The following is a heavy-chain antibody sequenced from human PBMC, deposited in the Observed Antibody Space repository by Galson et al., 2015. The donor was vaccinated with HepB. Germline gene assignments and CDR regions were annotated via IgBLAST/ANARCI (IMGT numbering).Heavy chain of an antibody. J-gene: IGHJ4*02. V-gene: IGHV1-18*01. CDR3: GRDGVAAVVTPVYY. D-gene: IGHD4-23*01. CDR1: GYTFTRYG. Sequence: SVKVSCKASGYTFTRYGISWVRQAPGQGLEWMGWISAYNGNTNYAQKLQGRVTMTTDTSTSTAYMELRSLRSDDTAVYYCGRDGVAAVVTPVYYWGQGTLVTVSS. CDR2: ISAYNGNT.